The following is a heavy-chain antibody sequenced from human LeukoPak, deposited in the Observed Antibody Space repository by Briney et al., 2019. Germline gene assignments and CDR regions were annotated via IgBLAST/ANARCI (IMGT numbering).Heavy chain of an antibody. CDR3: ARSPSPYSSGWYFDY. CDR2: IYDSGST. D-gene: IGHD6-19*01. CDR1: GGSIRSSYYY. J-gene: IGHJ4*02. V-gene: IGHV4-39*01. Sequence: SETLSLTCTVSGGSIRSSYYYWGWIRQPPGKGLEWVGSIYDSGSTYYNPSLKSRVTISVNTSKNQFSLKLNSVTAADTAVYYCARSPSPYSSGWYFDYWGQGTLVTVSS.